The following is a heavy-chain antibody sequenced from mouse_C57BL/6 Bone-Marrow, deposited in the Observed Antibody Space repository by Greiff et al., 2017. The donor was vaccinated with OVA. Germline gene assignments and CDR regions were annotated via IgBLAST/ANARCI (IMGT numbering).Heavy chain of an antibody. CDR3: ARQGDYDGYAMDY. D-gene: IGHD2-4*01. V-gene: IGHV2-6-1*01. CDR2: IWSDGST. J-gene: IGHJ4*01. Sequence: QVQLKESGPGLVAPSQSLSITCTVSGFSLTSYGVHWVRQPPGKGLEWLVVIWSDGSTTYNSALKSRLSISKDNSKSQVFLKMNSLQNDDTAMYYCARQGDYDGYAMDYWGQGTSVTVSS. CDR1: GFSLTSYG.